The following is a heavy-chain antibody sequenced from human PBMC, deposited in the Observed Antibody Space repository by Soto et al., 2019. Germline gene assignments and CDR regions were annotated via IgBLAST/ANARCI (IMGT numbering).Heavy chain of an antibody. J-gene: IGHJ4*02. D-gene: IGHD3-16*01. CDR1: GFTFSSYA. CDR3: AKDQWGIMITFGGVTRGFDY. V-gene: IGHV3-23*01. CDR2: ISGSGGST. Sequence: GGSLRLSCAASGFTFSSYAMSWVRQAPGKGLEWVSAISGSGGSTYYADSVKGRFTISRDNSKNTLYLQMNSLRAEDTAVYYCAKDQWGIMITFGGVTRGFDYWGQGTLVTVSS.